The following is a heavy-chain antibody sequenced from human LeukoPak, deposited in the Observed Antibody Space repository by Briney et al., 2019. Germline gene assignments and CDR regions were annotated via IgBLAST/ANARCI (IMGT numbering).Heavy chain of an antibody. CDR2: IYPGDSDT. V-gene: IGHV5-51*01. CDR3: TRQRYFDY. Sequence: GESLKISCKGSGYSFTDYWIGWVRQMPGKGLEWMGIIYPGDSDTRYSPSFQGQVTISADKSINTAFLQWSSLKSSDTAMYYCTRQRYFDYWGQGTLLTVSS. J-gene: IGHJ4*02. CDR1: GYSFTDYW.